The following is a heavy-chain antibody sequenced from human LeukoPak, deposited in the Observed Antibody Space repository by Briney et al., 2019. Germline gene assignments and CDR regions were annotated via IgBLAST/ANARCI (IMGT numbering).Heavy chain of an antibody. CDR3: ERDFEAARPGWFGP. J-gene: IGHJ5*02. V-gene: IGHV1-18*01. CDR2: ISAYNGNT. CDR1: GYTFSTYG. D-gene: IGHD6-6*01. Sequence: GASVKVSCKASGYTFSTYGINWMRQAPGQGLEWMGWISAYNGNTNYAQKLQGRVTMTTDTSTSTAYMELRSLRPDDTAVYYCERDFEAARPGWFGPWGQGTLVTVSS.